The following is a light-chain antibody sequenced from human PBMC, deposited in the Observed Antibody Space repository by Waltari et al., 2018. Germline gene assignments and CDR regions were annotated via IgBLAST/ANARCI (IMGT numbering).Light chain of an antibody. J-gene: IGKJ2*01. CDR3: QQYNNWPYT. Sequence: ELVMTQSPATLSVSPGERAPLSCRASQSVSSNLAWYQQKPGQAPRLPIFGASTRATGIPARFSGSGSGTEFTLTISSLQSEDFAIYYCQQYNNWPYTFGQGTKLEIK. CDR2: GAS. V-gene: IGKV3-15*01. CDR1: QSVSSN.